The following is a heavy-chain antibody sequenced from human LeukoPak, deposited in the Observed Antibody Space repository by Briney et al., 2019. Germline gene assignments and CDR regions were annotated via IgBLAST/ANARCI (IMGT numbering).Heavy chain of an antibody. CDR2: IYYSGST. D-gene: IGHD6-13*01. V-gene: IGHV4-59*01. CDR3: ARRAATANYYFDY. Sequence: SETLSLTCTVSGGSISSYHWSWIRQPPGKGLEWIGYIYYSGSTNYNPSLKSRVTISVDTSKNQFSLKLNSVTAADTAVYYCARRAATANYYFDYWGQGTLVTVSS. J-gene: IGHJ4*02. CDR1: GGSISSYH.